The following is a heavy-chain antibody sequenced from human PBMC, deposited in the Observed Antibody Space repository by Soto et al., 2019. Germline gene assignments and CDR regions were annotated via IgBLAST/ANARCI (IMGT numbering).Heavy chain of an antibody. CDR3: ALHADYSNYDYYYYYGMDV. J-gene: IGHJ6*02. CDR1: GGTFSSYA. V-gene: IGHV1-69*13. Sequence: GASVKVSCKASGGTFSSYAISWVRQAPGQGLEWMGGIIPIFGTANYAQKFQGRVTITADESTSTAYMELSSLRSEDTAVYYCALHADYSNYDYYYYYGMDVWGQGTTVTVSS. D-gene: IGHD4-4*01. CDR2: IIPIFGTA.